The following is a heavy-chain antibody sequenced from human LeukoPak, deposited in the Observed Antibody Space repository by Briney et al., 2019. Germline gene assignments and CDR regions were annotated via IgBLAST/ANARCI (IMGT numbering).Heavy chain of an antibody. Sequence: SETLSLTCTVSGGSISSYYWGWIRQPPGKGLEWIGSMYHSGSTYYNPPLKSRVTISEDTSKNQFSLKLRSVTAADTAVYYCARGPRFGELLWHWFDPWGQGTLVTVSS. CDR1: GGSISSYY. CDR3: ARGPRFGELLWHWFDP. J-gene: IGHJ5*02. D-gene: IGHD3-10*01. V-gene: IGHV4-38-2*02. CDR2: MYHSGST.